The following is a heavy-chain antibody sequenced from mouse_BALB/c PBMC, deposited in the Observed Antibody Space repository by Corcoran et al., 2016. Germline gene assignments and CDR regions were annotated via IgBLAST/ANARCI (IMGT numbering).Heavy chain of an antibody. D-gene: IGHD1-1*01. Sequence: EVLLQQSGPELVKPGASVKITCKASGYTFTDYNMDWVKQSHGQSLEWIGDINPRSRGTIYKQTFEGRATLTVDKSSNPAYMELRSLASEDPAVYYCARWGITTFDYWGQGTTVTVSS. V-gene: IGHV1-18*01. J-gene: IGHJ2*01. CDR3: ARWGITTFDY. CDR1: GYTFTDYN. CDR2: INPRSRGT.